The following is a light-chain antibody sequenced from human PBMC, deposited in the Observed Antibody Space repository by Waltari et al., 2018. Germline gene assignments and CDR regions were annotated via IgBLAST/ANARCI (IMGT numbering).Light chain of an antibody. Sequence: EIVLTQFPGTLSLSPGEGATLSCRASQSVYKHLFAWYQQQSGQAPRLLIYDVSKRATGIPDRFSGSGSGTDFTLTISRLEPEDFAVYYCQQHGSTPVTFGQGTKLEVK. CDR2: DVS. CDR3: QQHGSTPVT. J-gene: IGKJ2*01. CDR1: QSVYKHL. V-gene: IGKV3-20*01.